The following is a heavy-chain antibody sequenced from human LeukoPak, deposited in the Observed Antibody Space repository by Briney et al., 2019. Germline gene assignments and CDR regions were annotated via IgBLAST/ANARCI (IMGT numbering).Heavy chain of an antibody. CDR3: ARDRPVDYDFWSGYYDY. Sequence: SETLSLTCTVSGGSIGTYYWSWIRQSPGKGLEWLGNVYFSGSTNYNPSLKSRVTISVDTSKNQFSLKLSSVTAADTAVYYCARDRPVDYDFWSGYYDYWGQGTLVTVSS. CDR1: GGSIGTYY. V-gene: IGHV4-59*01. J-gene: IGHJ4*02. D-gene: IGHD3-3*01. CDR2: VYFSGST.